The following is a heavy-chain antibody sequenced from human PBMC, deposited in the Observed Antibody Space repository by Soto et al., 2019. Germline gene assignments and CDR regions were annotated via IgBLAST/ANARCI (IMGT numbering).Heavy chain of an antibody. D-gene: IGHD2-15*01. V-gene: IGHV1-69*06. CDR3: ASLVVVAATAGFFDY. CDR1: GGTFSSYA. CDR2: IIPIFGTA. Sequence: SVKVSCKASGGTFSSYAISWGRQAPGQGLEWMGGIIPIFGTANYAQKFQGRVTITADKSTSTAYMELSSLRSEDTAVYYCASLVVVAATAGFFDYWGQGTLVTVSS. J-gene: IGHJ4*02.